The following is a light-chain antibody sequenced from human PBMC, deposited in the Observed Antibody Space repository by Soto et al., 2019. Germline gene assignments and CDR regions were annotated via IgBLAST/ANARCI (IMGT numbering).Light chain of an antibody. CDR1: QSISSY. J-gene: IGKJ3*01. CDR3: QQSYSTPAT. Sequence: DLQMTQSPSSLSAYVGDRVTITCRASQSISSYLNWYQHKPGKAPKLLIYTASNLQSGVPSRFSGSGSGTDFTLTISSLQPEDFATYYCQQSYSTPATFGPGTKVNIK. V-gene: IGKV1-39*01. CDR2: TAS.